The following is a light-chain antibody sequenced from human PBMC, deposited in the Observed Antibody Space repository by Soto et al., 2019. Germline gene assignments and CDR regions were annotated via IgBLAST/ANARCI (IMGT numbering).Light chain of an antibody. V-gene: IGKV3-15*01. CDR1: QSVNSN. Sequence: EIVMTQSPATLSVSPGKTATLSCRASQSVNSNLAWYQQKPGQAPRLLIYAASTRATGIPARFSGSGSGTEFTLTISSLQSEDFAIYYCQQYNNRPPETFGQGTKLE. J-gene: IGKJ2*01. CDR3: QQYNNRPPET. CDR2: AAS.